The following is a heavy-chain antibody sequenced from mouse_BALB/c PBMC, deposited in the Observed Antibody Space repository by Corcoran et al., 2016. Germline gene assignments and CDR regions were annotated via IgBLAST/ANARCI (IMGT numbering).Heavy chain of an antibody. CDR3: ARVITTVVDYYAMDY. V-gene: IGHV3-6*02. D-gene: IGHD1-1*01. J-gene: IGHJ4*01. Sequence: DVQLQESGPGLVKPSQSLSLTCSVTGYSITSGYYWNWIRQFPGNKLEWMGYISYDGSNNYNPSLKNRISITRDTSKNQFFLKLNSVTTEDTATYYCARVITTVVDYYAMDYWGQGTSVTVSS. CDR1: GYSITSGYY. CDR2: ISYDGSN.